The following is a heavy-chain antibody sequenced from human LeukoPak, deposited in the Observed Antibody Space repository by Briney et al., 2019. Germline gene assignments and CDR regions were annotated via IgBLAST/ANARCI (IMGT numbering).Heavy chain of an antibody. CDR2: ITGDSAYI. CDR1: GFTFSKYW. Sequence: GGSLRLSCVGSGFTFSKYWMNWVRQAPGEGLKWVSCITGDSAYIYYADSVKGRFTISRDNAKNSLYLQMNSLRAEDTAVYYCARYGVSSSTSYIDFWGQGTLVTVSS. J-gene: IGHJ4*02. V-gene: IGHV3-21*01. D-gene: IGHD2-2*01. CDR3: ARYGVSSSTSYIDF.